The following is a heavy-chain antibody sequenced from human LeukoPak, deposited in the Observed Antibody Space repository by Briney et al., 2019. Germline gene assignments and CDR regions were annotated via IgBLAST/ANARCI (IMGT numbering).Heavy chain of an antibody. Sequence: PGGSLRLSCAASGFTFSSYGMHWVRQAPGKGLEWVAFIRYDGSNKYYADSVKGRFTISRDNSKNTLYLQMNSLRAEDTAVYYCAKDYGGYCSSTSCYGEGVGYWGQGTLVTVSS. CDR1: GFTFSSYG. CDR3: AKDYGGYCSSTSCYGEGVGY. D-gene: IGHD2-2*01. CDR2: IRYDGSNK. J-gene: IGHJ4*02. V-gene: IGHV3-30*02.